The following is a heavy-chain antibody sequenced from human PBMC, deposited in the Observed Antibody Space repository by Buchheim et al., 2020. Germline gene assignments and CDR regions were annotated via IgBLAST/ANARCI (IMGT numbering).Heavy chain of an antibody. J-gene: IGHJ2*01. V-gene: IGHV4-59*01. CDR1: GGSIRSNY. CDR2: VYHSGTT. Sequence: QVQLQEWGPGLVKPSETLSLSCTVSGGSIRSNYWSWIRQPPGKGLEYLGQVYHSGTTNYNPSLKSQVSISLETSKNQFSLELRSVTAADTAVYYCARDIEVVGATLYFDLWGRGTL. D-gene: IGHD1-26*01. CDR3: ARDIEVVGATLYFDL.